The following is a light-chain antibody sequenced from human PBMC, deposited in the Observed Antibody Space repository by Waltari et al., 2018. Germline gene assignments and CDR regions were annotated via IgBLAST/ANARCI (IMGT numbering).Light chain of an antibody. V-gene: IGLV2-14*02. CDR2: DVT. Sequence: QSALTQPASVSGSPGQSITISCTGTSSDVGIYDQVSWYQHHPGKAPKLMIYDVTKRTSGVSDRVAGSKAGNTASLTISGLQAEDEADYYCTSYRSSIPFVVFGGGTELTVL. J-gene: IGLJ2*01. CDR3: TSYRSSIPFVV. CDR1: SSDVGIYDQ.